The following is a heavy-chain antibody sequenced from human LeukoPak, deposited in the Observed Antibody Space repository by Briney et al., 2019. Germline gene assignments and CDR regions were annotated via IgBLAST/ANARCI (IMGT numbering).Heavy chain of an antibody. Sequence: HTGGSLRLSCAASGFTFSSYGMHWVRQAPGKGLEWVAVISYDGSNKYYADSVKGRFTISRDNSKNTLYLQMNSLRAEDTAVYYCAKGSTYYGSGSDHDYFDYWGQGTLVTVSS. D-gene: IGHD3-10*01. CDR1: GFTFSSYG. V-gene: IGHV3-30*18. CDR2: ISYDGSNK. J-gene: IGHJ4*02. CDR3: AKGSTYYGSGSDHDYFDY.